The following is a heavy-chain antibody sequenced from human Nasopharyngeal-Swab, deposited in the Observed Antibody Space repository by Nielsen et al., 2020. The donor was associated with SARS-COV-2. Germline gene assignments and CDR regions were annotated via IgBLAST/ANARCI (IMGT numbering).Heavy chain of an antibody. CDR3: AKDDRRSQWLVDYYYGMDV. CDR1: GFTFSSYA. D-gene: IGHD6-19*01. Sequence: GESLKISCAASGFTFSSYAISWVRQAPGKGLEWVSAISGSGGSTYHADSVKGRFTISRDNSKNTLYLQMNSLRAEDTAVYYCAKDDRRSQWLVDYYYGMDVWGQGTTVTVSS. CDR2: ISGSGGST. V-gene: IGHV3-23*01. J-gene: IGHJ6*02.